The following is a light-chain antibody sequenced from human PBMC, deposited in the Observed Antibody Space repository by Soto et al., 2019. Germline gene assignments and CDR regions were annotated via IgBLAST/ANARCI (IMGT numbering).Light chain of an antibody. CDR3: SSYAGSNNLGV. J-gene: IGLJ1*01. CDR1: SSDVGGYNY. V-gene: IGLV2-8*01. CDR2: EVS. Sequence: QSALTQPPSASGSPGQSVTISCTGTSSDVGGYNYVSWYQQHPGNAPELMIYEVSKRPSGVPDRFSGSKSGNTASLTVSGLQADYEADYYCSSYAGSNNLGVFGTGTKLTVL.